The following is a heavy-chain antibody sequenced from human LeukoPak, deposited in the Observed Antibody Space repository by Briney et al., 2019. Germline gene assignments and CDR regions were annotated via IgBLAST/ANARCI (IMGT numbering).Heavy chain of an antibody. Sequence: GGSLRLSCAASGFTFNTYGMHWVRQAPGKGLEWVADISYDGINKFYPDSVKGRFTISRDNSKNTLYLRVDGLRPEDTAVYYCAAAVLGTWGYFDYWGRGILVTVSS. CDR2: ISYDGINK. CDR3: AAAVLGTWGYFDY. J-gene: IGHJ4*02. V-gene: IGHV3-30*03. D-gene: IGHD3-16*01. CDR1: GFTFNTYG.